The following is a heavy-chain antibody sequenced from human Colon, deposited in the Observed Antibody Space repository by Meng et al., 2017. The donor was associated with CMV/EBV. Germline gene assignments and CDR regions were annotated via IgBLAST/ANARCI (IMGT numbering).Heavy chain of an antibody. CDR2: INPNSGGT. D-gene: IGHD1-26*01. CDR3: ARMPLGATTSLDY. V-gene: IGHV1-2*06. CDR1: GYTFTGYY. Sequence: KASGYTFTGYYMHWVRQAPGQGLEWMGRINPNSGGTNYAQKFQGRVTMTRDTSISTAYMELSRLTSDDTAVYYCARMPLGATTSLDYWGQGTLVTVSS. J-gene: IGHJ4*02.